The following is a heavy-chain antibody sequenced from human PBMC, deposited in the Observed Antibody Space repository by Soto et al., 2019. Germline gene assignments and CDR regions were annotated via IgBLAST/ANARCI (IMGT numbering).Heavy chain of an antibody. J-gene: IGHJ4*02. CDR3: ARGYYDFWSGYRHFDY. CDR2: INPNSGGT. D-gene: IGHD3-3*01. V-gene: IGHV1-2*02. Sequence: GASVKVSCKASGYTFTGNYMHWVRQAPGQGLEWMGWINPNSGGTNYAQKFQGRVTMTRDTSISTAYMELSRLRSDDTAVYYCARGYYDFWSGYRHFDYWGQGTLVTVSS. CDR1: GYTFTGNY.